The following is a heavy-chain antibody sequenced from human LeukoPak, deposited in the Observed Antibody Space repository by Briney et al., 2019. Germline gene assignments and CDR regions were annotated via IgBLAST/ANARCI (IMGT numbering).Heavy chain of an antibody. J-gene: IGHJ6*03. D-gene: IGHD3-10*01. CDR3: ARLSAYYYGSYFYYYMDV. V-gene: IGHV3-7*01. Sequence: GGSLRLSCAASGFTFSSYSMNWVRQLPGKGPEWVANIRQDESERYFADSVKGRFTISRDNAKKSVYLPMSSLRAEDTALYYCARLSAYYYGSYFYYYMDVWGKGTTVTVSS. CDR2: IRQDESER. CDR1: GFTFSSYS.